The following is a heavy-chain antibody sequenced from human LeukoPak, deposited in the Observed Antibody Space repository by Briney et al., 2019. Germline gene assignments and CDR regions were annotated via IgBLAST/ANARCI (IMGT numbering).Heavy chain of an antibody. CDR2: FSGTGEIT. CDR3: ARVKEGFWSGYYPLQH. V-gene: IGHV3-23*01. Sequence: GGSLRLSCAASGFTFSSYSMSWVRQAPGKGLEWVSTFSGTGEITYYADSVKGRFTISRDNAKNSLYLQMNSLRAEDTAVYYCARVKEGFWSGYYPLQHWGQGTLVTVSS. D-gene: IGHD3-3*01. CDR1: GFTFSSYS. J-gene: IGHJ1*01.